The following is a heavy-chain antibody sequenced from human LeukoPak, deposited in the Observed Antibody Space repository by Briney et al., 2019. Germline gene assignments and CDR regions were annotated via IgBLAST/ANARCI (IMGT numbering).Heavy chain of an antibody. CDR2: IYHSGST. CDR1: GGSISSGGYS. CDR3: ARAPPYRNCGGDCPFDY. Sequence: PSQTLSLTCAVSGGSISSGGYSWSWIRQPPGKGLEWIGYIYHSGSTYYNPSLKSRVSISVDRSKNQFSLKLSSVTAADTAVYYCARAPPYRNCGGDCPFDYWGQGTLVTVSS. D-gene: IGHD2-21*02. V-gene: IGHV4-30-2*01. J-gene: IGHJ4*02.